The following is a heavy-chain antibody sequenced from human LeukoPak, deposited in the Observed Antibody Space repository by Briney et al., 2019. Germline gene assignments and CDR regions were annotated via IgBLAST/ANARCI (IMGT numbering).Heavy chain of an antibody. CDR2: FNPNSGDT. V-gene: IGHV1-2*02. CDR3: ARDMDI. J-gene: IGHJ6*03. Sequence: ASVKVSCKVSGYTFTGYYLHWVRQAPGQGLEYMGWFNPNSGDTNLEQKFQGRVTMTRDTSISTAYMELTRLRSDDTAVYYCARDMDIWGDGTTVTVSS. CDR1: GYTFTGYY.